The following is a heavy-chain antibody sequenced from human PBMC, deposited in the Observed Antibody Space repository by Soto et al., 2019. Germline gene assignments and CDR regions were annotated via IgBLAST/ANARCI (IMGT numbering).Heavy chain of an antibody. Sequence: SETLSLTCGVQGGVFSGFFWSWIRQPPGKGLEWIGEIHHSGRTHYTPSLKSRVTMSADTPNKQFSLSLTSVTAADTAVYYCARSRPRCAGDTCYHHFGTWGQGALVTVSS. CDR2: IHHSGRT. CDR1: GGVFSGFF. V-gene: IGHV4-34*01. J-gene: IGHJ5*02. D-gene: IGHD2-21*02. CDR3: ARSRPRCAGDTCYHHFGT.